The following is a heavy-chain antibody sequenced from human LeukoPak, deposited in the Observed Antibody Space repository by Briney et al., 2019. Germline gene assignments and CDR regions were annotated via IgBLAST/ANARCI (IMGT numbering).Heavy chain of an antibody. CDR3: ARVTHYYHYMDV. V-gene: IGHV4-38-2*02. CDR2: IYHSGST. CDR1: GYSISSGYY. J-gene: IGHJ6*03. Sequence: SETLSLTCTVSGYSISSGYYWGWIRQPPGKGLEWIGSIYHSGSTYYNPSLKSRVTISVDTSKNQFSLKLSSVTAADTAVYYCARVTHYYHYMDVWGKGTTVTVSS.